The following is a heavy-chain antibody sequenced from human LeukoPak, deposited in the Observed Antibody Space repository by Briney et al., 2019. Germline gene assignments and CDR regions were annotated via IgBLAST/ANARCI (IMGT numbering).Heavy chain of an antibody. J-gene: IGHJ4*02. CDR1: GFTVSSNY. Sequence: PGGSLRLSCAASGFTVSSNYMSWVRHAPGKGLEWVSVIYSGGSTYYADSVKGRFTISRDNSKNKLYLQMNSLRAEDTAVYYCAGEYYYDSSGYYGYWGQGTLVTVSS. CDR2: IYSGGST. CDR3: AGEYYYDSSGYYGY. D-gene: IGHD3-22*01. V-gene: IGHV3-53*01.